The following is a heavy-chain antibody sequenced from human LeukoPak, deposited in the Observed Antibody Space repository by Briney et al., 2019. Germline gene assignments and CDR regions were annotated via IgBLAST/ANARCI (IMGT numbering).Heavy chain of an antibody. V-gene: IGHV3-23*01. CDR1: GFTFSSYA. Sequence: PGGSLRLSCAASGFTFSSYAMSWVRQAPGKGLEWVSAISGSGGSTYYADSVKGRFTISRDNSKNTLYLQMNSLRAEDTAVYYCAEASDIVATSFGNYWGQGTLVTVSS. J-gene: IGHJ4*02. CDR2: ISGSGGST. CDR3: AEASDIVATSFGNY. D-gene: IGHD5-12*01.